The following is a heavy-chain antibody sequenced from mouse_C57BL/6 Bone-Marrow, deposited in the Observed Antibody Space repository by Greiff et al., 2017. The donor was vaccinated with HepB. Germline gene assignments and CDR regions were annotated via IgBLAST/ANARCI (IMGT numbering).Heavy chain of an antibody. CDR1: DSEVFPIAY. CDR2: ILPSIGRT. Sequence: QVQLQQSGSELRSPGSSVKLSCKDFDSEVFPIAYMSWVRQKPGHGFEWIGGILPSIGRTIYGEKFEDKATLDADTLSNTAYLELNSLTSEDSAIYYCARGIYYYGSSHWYFDVWGTGTTVTVSS. D-gene: IGHD1-1*01. V-gene: IGHV15-2*01. J-gene: IGHJ1*03. CDR3: ARGIYYYGSSHWYFDV.